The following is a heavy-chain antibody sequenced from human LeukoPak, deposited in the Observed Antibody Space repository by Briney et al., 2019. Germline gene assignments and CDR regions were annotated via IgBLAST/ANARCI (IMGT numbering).Heavy chain of an antibody. V-gene: IGHV1-18*01. D-gene: IGHD2-2*01. CDR2: ISAYNGNT. CDR1: GYTFTSYG. J-gene: IGHJ4*02. Sequence: ASVKVSCKASGYTFTSYGISWVPQAPGQGLEWMGWISAYNGNTNYAQKLQGRVTMTTDTSTSTAYMELRSLRSDDTAVYYCARDLSLIVVVPAANLDYWGQGTLVTVSS. CDR3: ARDLSLIVVVPAANLDY.